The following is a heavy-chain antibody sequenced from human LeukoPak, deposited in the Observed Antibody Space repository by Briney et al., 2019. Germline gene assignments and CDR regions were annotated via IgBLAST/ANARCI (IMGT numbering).Heavy chain of an antibody. J-gene: IGHJ6*03. CDR3: AGMVRESVYYYYRDA. D-gene: IGHD3-10*01. CDR1: GGSISSYY. CDR2: IYYSGST. V-gene: IGHV4-59*01. Sequence: SETLSLTCTVSGGSISSYYWSWIRQPPGKGLEWIGYIYYSGSTNYNPSLKSRVTISVDTSKNQFSLKLSSVTTAEAAVYYCAGMVRESVYYYYRDAGGKGTTVTVSS.